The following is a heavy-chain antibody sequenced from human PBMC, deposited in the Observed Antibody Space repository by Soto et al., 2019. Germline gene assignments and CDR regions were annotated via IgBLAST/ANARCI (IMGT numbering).Heavy chain of an antibody. CDR1: AFTFSSYA. Sequence: EVQLLESGGGLAQPGGSLRLSCAASAFTFSSYAMSWVRQAPGKGLEWVSAVSGSGDSTSYADSVKGRFTISRDNSKNTLYLQMNRLTAGDTHVYYCAKARSGVCPGCTPAYWGQGTLVPVSS. CDR3: AKARSGVCPGCTPAY. D-gene: IGHD2-8*01. J-gene: IGHJ4*01. V-gene: IGHV3-23*01. CDR2: VSGSGDST.